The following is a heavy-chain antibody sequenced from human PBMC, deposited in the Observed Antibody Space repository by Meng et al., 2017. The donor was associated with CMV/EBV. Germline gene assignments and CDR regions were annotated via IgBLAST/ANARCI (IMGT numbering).Heavy chain of an antibody. J-gene: IGHJ4*02. CDR2: IDPSDSYT. V-gene: IGHV5-10-1*01. CDR1: GYSFTAYW. Sequence: GGSLRLSCKGSGYSFTAYWISWVRQMPGKGLEWMGTIDPSDSYTNYSPSFQGHVTISADKSISTAYLQWSSLKASDTAMYYCAVGWYFDFDYWGQGTLVTVSS. D-gene: IGHD1-14*01. CDR3: AVGWYFDFDY.